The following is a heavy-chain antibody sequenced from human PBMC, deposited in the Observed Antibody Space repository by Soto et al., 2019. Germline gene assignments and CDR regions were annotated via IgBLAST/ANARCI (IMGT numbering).Heavy chain of an antibody. J-gene: IGHJ5*02. CDR3: ARDWTGAEGFDP. D-gene: IGHD3-3*01. CDR1: GYTFSTYG. CDR2: IGADNGDT. Sequence: QVQLVQSGAEVKKPGASVKVSCKASGYTFSTYGFSWLRQAPGQGLEWMGWIGADNGDTNYAQNFQGRVTMTKDTSTTTSSMELRSLTSDDTAVYFCARDWTGAEGFDPWGQGTLVTFSS. V-gene: IGHV1-18*01.